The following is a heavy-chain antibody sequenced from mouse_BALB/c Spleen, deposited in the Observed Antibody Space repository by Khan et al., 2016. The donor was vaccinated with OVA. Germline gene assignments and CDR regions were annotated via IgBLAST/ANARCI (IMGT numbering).Heavy chain of an antibody. CDR3: ARICGGDCDY. Sequence: EVELVESGPGLVKPSQSLSLTCTVTGYSITSDYAWNWIRQFPGNKLEWLGFISYSGNTNYNPSLKSRISITREPSKNQFFLQLNSVTTEDTATYYCARICGGDCDYWGQGTTLTVSS. CDR1: GYSITSDYA. V-gene: IGHV3-2*02. CDR2: ISYSGNT. J-gene: IGHJ2*01.